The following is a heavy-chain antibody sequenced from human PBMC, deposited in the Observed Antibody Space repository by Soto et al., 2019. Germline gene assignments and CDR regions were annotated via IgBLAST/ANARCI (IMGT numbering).Heavy chain of an antibody. CDR2: INPQTGGT. CDR3: ARERYQVISDGMDV. V-gene: IGHV1-2*02. Sequence: ASVKVSCKASGYTFTGYYIHWVREAPGQGLEWMGWINPQTGGTSYAQKFQGRVTSSRDTSINTAYLELSRLTFDDAAVYFCARERYQVISDGMDVWGQGTTVTVS. D-gene: IGHD2-2*01. J-gene: IGHJ6*02. CDR1: GYTFTGYY.